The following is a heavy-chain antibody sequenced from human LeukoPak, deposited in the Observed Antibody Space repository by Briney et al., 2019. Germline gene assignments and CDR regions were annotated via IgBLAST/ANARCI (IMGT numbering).Heavy chain of an antibody. J-gene: IGHJ4*02. CDR3: ANLPL. CDR2: IKSKTDGGTT. D-gene: IGHD1-14*01. CDR1: GFTFNNAW. V-gene: IGHV3-15*01. Sequence: KTGGSLRLSCAASGFTFNNAWMSWVRQAPGKGLEWVGHIKSKTDGGTTDYAAPVKGRFTISRDDSKNTLYLQMNSLKTEDTAVYYCANLPLWGQGTLVTVSS.